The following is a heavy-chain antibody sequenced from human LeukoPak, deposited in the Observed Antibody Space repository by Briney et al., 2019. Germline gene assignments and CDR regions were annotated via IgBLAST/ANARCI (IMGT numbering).Heavy chain of an antibody. V-gene: IGHV3-74*01. Sequence: GGSLRLSCAAPGFTFSSYWMNWARQAPGKGLVWVSHINSDGSWTSYADSVKGRFTISKDNAKNTVYLQMNSLRAEDTAVYYCVSFYETYWGRGTLVTVSS. J-gene: IGHJ4*02. CDR3: VSFYETY. CDR1: GFTFSSYW. D-gene: IGHD2/OR15-2a*01. CDR2: INSDGSWT.